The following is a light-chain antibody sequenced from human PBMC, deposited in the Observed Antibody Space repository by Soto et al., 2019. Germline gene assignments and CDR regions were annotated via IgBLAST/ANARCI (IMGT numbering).Light chain of an antibody. CDR3: QQAKSFPLT. CDR2: ATS. J-gene: IGKJ4*01. CDR1: QTINSW. Sequence: DIQMTQSPSSVSASVGDTVTITCRASQTINSWLTWYQQKPGKAPKVLIYATSILESGVPSRFSGSGSGTYFTLTISSLQPEDIATYFCQQAKSFPLTFGGGTKVEIK. V-gene: IGKV1D-12*01.